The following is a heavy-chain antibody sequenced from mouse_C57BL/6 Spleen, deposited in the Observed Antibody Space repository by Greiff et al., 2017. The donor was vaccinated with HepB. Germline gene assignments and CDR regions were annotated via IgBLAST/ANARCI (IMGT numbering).Heavy chain of an antibody. Sequence: EVKLMESGGGLVQPGGSLSLSCAASGFTFTDYYMSWVRQPPGKALEWLGFIRNKANGYTTEYSASVKGRFTISRDNSQSILYLQMNALRAEDSATDYCASSYGNYPFAYWGQGTLVTVSA. V-gene: IGHV7-3*01. CDR1: GFTFTDYY. CDR3: ASSYGNYPFAY. CDR2: IRNKANGYTT. J-gene: IGHJ3*01. D-gene: IGHD2-1*01.